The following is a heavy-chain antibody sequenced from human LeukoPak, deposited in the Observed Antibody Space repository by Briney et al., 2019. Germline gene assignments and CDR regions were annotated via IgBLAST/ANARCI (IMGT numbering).Heavy chain of an antibody. J-gene: IGHJ4*02. Sequence: ASVKVSCKASGYTFTNYGISWVRQAPGQGLEWMGWSNTYNGNTNYAQELQGRVIMTTDTSTSTAYMELRSLSSDDTAVYYCARLEYSGYDFDNWGQGTLVTVSS. CDR1: GYTFTNYG. V-gene: IGHV1-18*01. CDR2: SNTYNGNT. CDR3: ARLEYSGYDFDN. D-gene: IGHD5-12*01.